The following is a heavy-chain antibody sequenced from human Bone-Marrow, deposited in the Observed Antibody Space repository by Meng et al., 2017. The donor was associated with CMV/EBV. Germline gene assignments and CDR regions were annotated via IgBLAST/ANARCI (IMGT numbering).Heavy chain of an antibody. CDR3: SSGEYDFCSGYFRDY. Sequence: GGSLRLSCAASGFTFSSYEMNWVRQAPGKGLEWVSYISSSGSSIYYADSVKGRFTISRDNAKNSLYLQMNSLRAEDTAVYYCSSGEYDFCSGYFRDYWGQGTLVTVSS. CDR2: ISSSGSSI. V-gene: IGHV3-48*03. D-gene: IGHD3-3*01. CDR1: GFTFSSYE. J-gene: IGHJ4*02.